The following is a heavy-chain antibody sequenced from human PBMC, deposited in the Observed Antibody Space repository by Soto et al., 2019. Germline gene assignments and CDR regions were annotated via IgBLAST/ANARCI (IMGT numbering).Heavy chain of an antibody. J-gene: IGHJ4*02. CDR3: ARLGGYVSVGYYYLWDS. V-gene: IGHV4-34*01. CDR2: INHSGST. Sequence: SETLSLTCAVYGGSFSGYYWTWIRQPPGKGLEWIGVINHSGSTYHNLSLKGRVTMSVDASRNQFSLKLTSMTAADTAVYYCARLGGYVSVGYYYLWDSWGQGTLVTVSS. D-gene: IGHD3-22*01. CDR1: GGSFSGYY.